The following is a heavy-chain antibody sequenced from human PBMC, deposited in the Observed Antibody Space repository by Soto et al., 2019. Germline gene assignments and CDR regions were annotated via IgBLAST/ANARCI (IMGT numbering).Heavy chain of an antibody. D-gene: IGHD3-16*01. CDR3: VTSGGFDH. CDR2: INSDGSTR. V-gene: IGHV3-74*01. J-gene: IGHJ5*02. Sequence: TGGSLRLSCVASGFTFSNYWMHWVRQAPGKGLVWVSRINSDGSTRSYAESVKGRFTISRDNVKNTLYLQMNSLRAEDTAVYYCVTSGGFDHWGQGTLVTVSS. CDR1: GFTFSNYW.